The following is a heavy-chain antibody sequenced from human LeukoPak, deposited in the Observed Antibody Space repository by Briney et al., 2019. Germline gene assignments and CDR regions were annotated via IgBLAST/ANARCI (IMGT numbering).Heavy chain of an antibody. D-gene: IGHD3-10*01. J-gene: IGHJ4*02. CDR2: ISWNSGSI. Sequence: GGSLRLSCAASGFTFDDYAMHWVRQAPGKGLEWVSGISWNSGSIGYADSVKGRFTISRDNAKNSLYLQMNSLRAEDTALYYCAKDLFTLVRGVLKSWGQGTLVTVSS. CDR1: GFTFDDYA. V-gene: IGHV3-9*01. CDR3: AKDLFTLVRGVLKS.